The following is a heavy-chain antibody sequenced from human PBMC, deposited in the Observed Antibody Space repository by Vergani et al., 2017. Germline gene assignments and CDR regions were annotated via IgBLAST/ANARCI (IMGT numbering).Heavy chain of an antibody. D-gene: IGHD3-16*02. CDR1: NYSISRGYF. Sequence: QVQLQESGPGLVKPSETLSLTCTVSNYSISRGYFWGWIRRPPGKGLEWIASFHHTGMTYNNPSLKSRVTISVDTSKNLISLKLNSVTAADTAVYFCARASLRALVGYYYYMDVWGKGKTVVVS. J-gene: IGHJ6*03. V-gene: IGHV4-38-2*02. CDR2: FHHTGMT. CDR3: ARASLRALVGYYYYMDV.